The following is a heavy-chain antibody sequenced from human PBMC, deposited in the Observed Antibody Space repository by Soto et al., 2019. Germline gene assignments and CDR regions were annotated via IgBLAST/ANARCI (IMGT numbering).Heavy chain of an antibody. CDR1: GFTFTNYA. CDR2: VIGTGIDT. CDR3: AKATRVHCIGAHCYAFDF. V-gene: IGHV3-23*01. D-gene: IGHD2-15*01. J-gene: IGHJ4*02. Sequence: EVQLLDSGGGLVQPGGSLRLSCAASGFTFTNYAMNWVRHSPGKGLVWVASVIGTGIDTYHAASVKGRFTISRDNSRNTMYVEIKRLRAEDPAMYHCAKATRVHCIGAHCYAFDFWGQGIVVTVS.